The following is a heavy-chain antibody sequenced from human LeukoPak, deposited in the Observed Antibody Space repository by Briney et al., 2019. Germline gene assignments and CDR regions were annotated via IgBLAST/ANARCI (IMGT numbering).Heavy chain of an antibody. V-gene: IGHV3-48*04. CDR2: ISSSSSTI. Sequence: PGGSLRLSCAASGSTFSRYSMNWVRQAPGKGLEWVSYISSSSSTIYYADSVKGRFTISRDNAKNSLYLQMNSLRAEDTAVYYCARERVRGDMDYWGQGTLVTVSS. CDR1: GSTFSRYS. J-gene: IGHJ4*02. D-gene: IGHD3-10*01. CDR3: ARERVRGDMDY.